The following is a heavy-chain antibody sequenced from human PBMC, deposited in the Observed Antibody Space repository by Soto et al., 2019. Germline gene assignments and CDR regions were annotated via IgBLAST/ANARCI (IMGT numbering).Heavy chain of an antibody. CDR2: IYWNENK. CDR3: GQRIDIRGLGFDP. Sequence: SGPTLVNPTQTLRLTCAFSGFSLSASGASVGWIRQPPKKALGWLAHIYWNENKRYSPPLRSRLTTYKDTSKNQVVLRFTDMDPADTGRNYWGQRIDIRGLGFDPWGQGTLVTVSS. D-gene: IGHD2-15*01. CDR1: GFSLSASGAS. J-gene: IGHJ5*02. V-gene: IGHV2-5*01.